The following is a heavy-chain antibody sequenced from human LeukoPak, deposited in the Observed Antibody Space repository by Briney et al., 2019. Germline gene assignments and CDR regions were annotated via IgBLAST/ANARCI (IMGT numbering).Heavy chain of an antibody. CDR1: GFTVSSNY. CDR3: AGITGYSYGDGWFDP. Sequence: PGGSLRLSCAASGFTVSSNYMSWVRQAPGKGLEWVSVIYSGGSTYYADSVKGRFTISRDNSKNTLYLQMNSLRAEDTAVYYCAGITGYSYGDGWFDPWGQGTLVTVSS. J-gene: IGHJ5*02. D-gene: IGHD5-18*01. V-gene: IGHV3-53*01. CDR2: IYSGGST.